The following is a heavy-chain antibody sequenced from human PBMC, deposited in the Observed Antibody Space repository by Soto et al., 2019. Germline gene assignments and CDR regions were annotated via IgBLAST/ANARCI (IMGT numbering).Heavy chain of an antibody. CDR1: GFTFSSYA. D-gene: IGHD2-15*01. CDR3: ARNRLYGACSGGSCYSLSY. Sequence: GGSLRLSCAASGFTFSSYAMHWVRQAPGKGLEWVAVISYDGSNKYYADSVKGRFTISRDNSKNTLYLQMNSLRAEDTAVYYCARNRLYGACSGGSCYSLSYWGQGTLVTVSS. V-gene: IGHV3-30-3*01. J-gene: IGHJ4*02. CDR2: ISYDGSNK.